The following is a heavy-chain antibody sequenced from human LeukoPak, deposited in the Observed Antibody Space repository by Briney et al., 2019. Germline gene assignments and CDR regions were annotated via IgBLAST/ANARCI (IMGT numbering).Heavy chain of an antibody. J-gene: IGHJ6*04. CDR2: ISSSGSTI. Sequence: GGSLRLSCAASGFTFSTFAMHWVRQAPGKGLEWVSYISSSGSTIYYADSVKGRFTISRDNAKNSLYLQMNSLRAEDTAVYYCAELGITMIGGVWGKGTTVTISS. D-gene: IGHD3-10*02. CDR3: AELGITMIGGV. V-gene: IGHV3-48*03. CDR1: GFTFSTFA.